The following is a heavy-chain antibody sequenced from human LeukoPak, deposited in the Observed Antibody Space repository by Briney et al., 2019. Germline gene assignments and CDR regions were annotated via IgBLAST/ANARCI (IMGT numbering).Heavy chain of an antibody. CDR2: IYYSGST. D-gene: IGHD6-6*01. CDR3: ARHSGRDSSCP. Sequence: SETLSFTCTVSGGSISSYYWSWIRQPPGKGLEWIGYIYYSGSTNYNPSLKSRVTISVDTSKNQFFLRLTSVTAADTAVYYCARHSGRDSSCPWGQGTLVTVSS. CDR1: GGSISSYY. V-gene: IGHV4-59*08. J-gene: IGHJ4*02.